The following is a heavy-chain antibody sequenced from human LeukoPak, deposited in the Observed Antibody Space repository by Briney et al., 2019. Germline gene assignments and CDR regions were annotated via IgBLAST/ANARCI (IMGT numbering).Heavy chain of an antibody. CDR3: ARARPNIAAAAPKSGYYYGMDV. CDR2: IIPIFGTA. CDR1: GGTFSSYA. Sequence: SVKVSCKASGGTFSSYAISWVRQAPGQGLEWMGGIIPIFGTANYAQKFQGRVTITADESTSTAYMELSSLRSEDTAVYYCARARPNIAAAAPKSGYYYGMDVWGQGTTITVSS. J-gene: IGHJ6*02. D-gene: IGHD6-13*01. V-gene: IGHV1-69*13.